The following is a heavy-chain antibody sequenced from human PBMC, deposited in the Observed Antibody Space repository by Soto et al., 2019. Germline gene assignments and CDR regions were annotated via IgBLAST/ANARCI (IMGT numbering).Heavy chain of an antibody. V-gene: IGHV1-18*04. D-gene: IGHD2-2*01. Sequence: ASVKVSCKGSGYTFTSYGISWVRQAPGQGLEWMGWISAYNGNTNYAQKLQGRVTMTTDTSTSTAYMELRSLRSDDTAVYYCARRGGYCSSTSCGGMDVWGQGTPVTVSS. CDR3: ARRGGYCSSTSCGGMDV. CDR2: ISAYNGNT. J-gene: IGHJ6*02. CDR1: GYTFTSYG.